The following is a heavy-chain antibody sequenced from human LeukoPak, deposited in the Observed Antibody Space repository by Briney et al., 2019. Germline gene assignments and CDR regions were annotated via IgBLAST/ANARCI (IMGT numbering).Heavy chain of an antibody. CDR3: AREGGNPRYLDN. CDR2: IIPIFGTA. Sequence: SVKVSCKASGGTFSSYAISWVRQAPGQGLEWMGGIIPIFGTANYAQKFQGRVTITTDESTSTAYMELSSLRSEDTAVYYCAREGGNPRYLDNWGQGTLVTVSS. D-gene: IGHD4-23*01. J-gene: IGHJ4*02. CDR1: GGTFSSYA. V-gene: IGHV1-69*05.